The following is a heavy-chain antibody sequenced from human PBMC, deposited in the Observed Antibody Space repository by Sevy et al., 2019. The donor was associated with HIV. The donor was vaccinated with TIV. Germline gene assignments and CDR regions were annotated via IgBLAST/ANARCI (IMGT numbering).Heavy chain of an antibody. V-gene: IGHV4-34*01. CDR1: DGSFSGYY. J-gene: IGHJ5*02. Sequence: SETLSLTCAVHDGSFSGYYWNWIRQLPGKGLEWIGEINESGITYYNPSLKSRFAISVDTSKKQFSLKLNSVTAADTALYFCARSPPVVVVPGAPSWFDPWGQGTLVTVSS. CDR3: ARSPPVVVVPGAPSWFDP. CDR2: INESGIT. D-gene: IGHD2-2*01.